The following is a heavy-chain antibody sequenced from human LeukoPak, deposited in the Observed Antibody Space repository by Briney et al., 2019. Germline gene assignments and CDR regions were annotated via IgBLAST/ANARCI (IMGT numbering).Heavy chain of an antibody. CDR1: GGSISSYY. CDR3: ARDTPDIVVVPRNYYYYMDV. J-gene: IGHJ6*03. Sequence: SETLSLTCTVSGGSISSYYWSWIRQPAGKGLEWIGRIYTSGSTNYNPSLKSRVTMSVDTSKNQFSLKLSSVTAADTAVYYCARDTPDIVVVPRNYYYYMDVWGKGTTVTVSS. CDR2: IYTSGST. D-gene: IGHD2-2*01. V-gene: IGHV4-4*07.